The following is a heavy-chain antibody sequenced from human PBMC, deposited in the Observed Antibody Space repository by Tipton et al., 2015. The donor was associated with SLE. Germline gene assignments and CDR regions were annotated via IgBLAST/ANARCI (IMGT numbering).Heavy chain of an antibody. CDR2: IHYSGST. CDR1: GGSISSYY. V-gene: IGHV4-59*01. CDR3: ARGGWGAFDI. Sequence: TLSLTCTVSGGSISSYYWSWIRQPPGKGLEWIGYIHYSGSTNYNPSLKSRVTILVDTSNNHFSLELSSVTAADAAVYYCARGGWGAFDIWGQGTMVTVSS. D-gene: IGHD3-10*01. J-gene: IGHJ3*02.